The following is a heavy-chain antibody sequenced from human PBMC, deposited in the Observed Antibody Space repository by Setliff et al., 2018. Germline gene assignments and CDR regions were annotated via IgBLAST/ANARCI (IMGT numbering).Heavy chain of an antibody. D-gene: IGHD5-18*01. Sequence: PGGSLRLSCAASGFTFSGHWMTWVRQAPGKGLEWVANIKQDGSEKYYVDSVKGRFTISRDNAKNSLYLQMNSLRAEDTAVYYCARDHSMGYSYGHHFDYWGQGTLVTVSS. CDR2: IKQDGSEK. V-gene: IGHV3-7*01. CDR1: GFTFSGHW. CDR3: ARDHSMGYSYGHHFDY. J-gene: IGHJ4*02.